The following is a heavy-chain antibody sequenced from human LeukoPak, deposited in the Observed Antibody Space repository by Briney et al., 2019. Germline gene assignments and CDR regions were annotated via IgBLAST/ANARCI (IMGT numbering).Heavy chain of an antibody. V-gene: IGHV3-15*01. J-gene: IGHJ4*02. CDR3: TTGGRDYVWGSYRYRADY. Sequence: PGGSLRLSCAASGFTFSNAWMSWVRQAPGKGLEWVGRIKSKTDGGTTDYAVPVKGRFTISRDDSKNTLYLQMNSLKTEDTAVYYCTTGGRDYVWGSYRYRADYWGQGTLVTVSS. CDR2: IKSKTDGGTT. CDR1: GFTFSNAW. D-gene: IGHD3-16*02.